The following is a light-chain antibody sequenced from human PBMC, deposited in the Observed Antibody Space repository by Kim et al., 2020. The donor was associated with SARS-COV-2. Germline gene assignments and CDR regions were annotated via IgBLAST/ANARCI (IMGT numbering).Light chain of an antibody. Sequence: PGERATLSCRASQRVSSNLAWYQQKPGQAPRLLIYGASTRATGIPARFSGSGSGTEFTLTISSLQSEDFAVYYCQQYNNWPALTFGGGTKVDIK. CDR1: QRVSSN. J-gene: IGKJ4*01. V-gene: IGKV3-15*01. CDR3: QQYNNWPALT. CDR2: GAS.